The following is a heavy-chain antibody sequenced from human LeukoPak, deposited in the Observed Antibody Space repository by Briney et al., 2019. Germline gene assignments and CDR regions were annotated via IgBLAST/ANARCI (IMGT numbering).Heavy chain of an antibody. CDR1: GFTVSDNS. CDR2: IKQDGSEK. CDR3: ARGSRIQLWFPYFDY. V-gene: IGHV3-7*01. J-gene: IGHJ4*02. Sequence: SGGSLRLSCTVSGFTVSDNSMSWVRQAPGKGLEWVANIKQDGSEKYYVDSVKGRFTISRDNAKNSLYLQMNSLRAEDTAVYYCARGSRIQLWFPYFDYWGQGTLVTVSS. D-gene: IGHD5-18*01.